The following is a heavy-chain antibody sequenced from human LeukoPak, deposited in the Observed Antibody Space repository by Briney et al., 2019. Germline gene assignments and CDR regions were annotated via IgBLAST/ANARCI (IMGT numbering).Heavy chain of an antibody. CDR2: ISSSSSYI. D-gene: IGHD2-15*01. CDR3: ARDSTLLS. V-gene: IGHV3-21*01. Sequence: GGSLRLSCAASGFTFSSYSMNWVRQAPGKGLEWVSSISSSSSYIYYADSVKGRFTISRDNSKNTLYLQMNSLRGDDTALYYYARDSTLLSWGQGTLVTVSS. J-gene: IGHJ4*02. CDR1: GFTFSSYS.